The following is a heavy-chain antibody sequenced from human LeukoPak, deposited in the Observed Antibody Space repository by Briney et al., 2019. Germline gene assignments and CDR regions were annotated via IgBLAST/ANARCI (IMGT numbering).Heavy chain of an antibody. CDR3: ARDGTAPGLYFDL. D-gene: IGHD1-1*01. CDR1: GFTFSDYW. CDR2: IRQDGSEK. V-gene: IGHV3-7*01. J-gene: IGHJ4*01. Sequence: GGSLRLSCAASGFTFSDYWMNWVRLAPGKGLEWVASIRQDGSEKSYVDSVKGRFTIPRDNTWNSLYLQMNSLRAEDTAVYYCARDGTAPGLYFDLWGQGTLVTVSS.